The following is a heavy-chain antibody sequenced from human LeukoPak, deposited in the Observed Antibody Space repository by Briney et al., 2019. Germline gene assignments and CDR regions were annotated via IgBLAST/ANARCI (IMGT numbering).Heavy chain of an antibody. Sequence: SETLSLTCAVYGGSFSGYYWSWIRQPPGKGLEWIGEINHSGSTNYNPSLKSRVTISVDTSKNQFSLKLSSVTAADTAVYYCASTIGLLLWFGELLPRTYDYWGQGTLVTVSS. CDR3: ASTIGLLLWFGELLPRTYDY. D-gene: IGHD3-10*01. CDR2: INHSGST. J-gene: IGHJ4*02. V-gene: IGHV4-34*01. CDR1: GGSFSGYY.